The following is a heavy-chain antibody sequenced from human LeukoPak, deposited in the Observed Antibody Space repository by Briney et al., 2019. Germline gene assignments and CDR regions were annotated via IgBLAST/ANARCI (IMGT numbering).Heavy chain of an antibody. J-gene: IGHJ4*02. CDR2: ISWNSGSI. CDR1: GFTFDDYA. CDR3: AKDSPLDYYDSSGYYPFDY. V-gene: IGHV3-9*01. D-gene: IGHD3-22*01. Sequence: PGRSLRLSCAASGFTFDDYAMHWVRQAPGKGLEWVSGISWNSGSIGYADSVKGRFTISRDNSKNTLYLQMNSLRAEDTAVYYCAKDSPLDYYDSSGYYPFDYWGQGTLVTVSS.